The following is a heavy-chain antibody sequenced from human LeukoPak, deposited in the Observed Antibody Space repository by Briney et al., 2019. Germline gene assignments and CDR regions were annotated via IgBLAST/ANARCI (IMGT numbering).Heavy chain of an antibody. CDR2: IYYSGST. Sequence: SETLSLTCTVSGGSISSGGYYWSWIRQHPGKGLEWIGYIYYSGSTYYNPSHKSRVTISVDTSKNQFSLKLSSVTAADTAVYYCARGGGYCSGGSCYAYWYFDYWGQGTLVTVSS. CDR3: ARGGGYCSGGSCYAYWYFDY. D-gene: IGHD2-15*01. J-gene: IGHJ4*02. CDR1: GGSISSGGYY. V-gene: IGHV4-31*03.